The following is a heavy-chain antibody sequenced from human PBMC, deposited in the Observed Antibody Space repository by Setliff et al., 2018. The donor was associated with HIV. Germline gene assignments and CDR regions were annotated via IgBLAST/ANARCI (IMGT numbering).Heavy chain of an antibody. D-gene: IGHD3-22*01. CDR2: IDDSGSI. V-gene: IGHV4-34*01. CDR1: TESLTRYD. Sequence: PSETLSLTCAVYTESLTRYDWAWIRQSPEKGLEWIGEIDDSGSIIYNPSLQSRVTISADTSKNQFYLKLTSVTAADTAIYYCARPYDSLYGWGQGVLVTVSS. CDR3: ARPYDSLYG. J-gene: IGHJ4*02.